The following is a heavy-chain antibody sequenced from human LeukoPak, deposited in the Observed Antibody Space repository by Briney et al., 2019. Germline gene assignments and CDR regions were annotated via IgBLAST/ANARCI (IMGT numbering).Heavy chain of an antibody. CDR1: GYSFTSYW. V-gene: IGHV5-51*01. J-gene: IGHJ4*02. Sequence: GESLKISCKGSGYSFTSYWIGWVRQMPGKGLEWMGIIYPSDSDTTYSPSFQGQVTISADKSISTAYLQWSSLKASDTAMYYCARRLYDSSGYYYYFDYWGQGTLVTVSS. CDR2: IYPSDSDT. D-gene: IGHD3-22*01. CDR3: ARRLYDSSGYYYYFDY.